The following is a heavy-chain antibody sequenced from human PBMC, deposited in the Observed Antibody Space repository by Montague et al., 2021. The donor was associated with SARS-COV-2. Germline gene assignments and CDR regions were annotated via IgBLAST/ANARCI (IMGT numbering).Heavy chain of an antibody. CDR2: ISYDGSNK. CDR1: GFTFSSYA. V-gene: IGHV3-30*04. D-gene: IGHD1-26*01. Sequence: SLRLSCAASGFTFSSYAMHWVRQAPGKGLEWVAVISYDGSNKYYADSVKGRFTISRDNSKNTPYLQMNSLRAEDTAVYYCARTRGGSYLDAFDIWGQGTMVTVSS. J-gene: IGHJ3*02. CDR3: ARTRGGSYLDAFDI.